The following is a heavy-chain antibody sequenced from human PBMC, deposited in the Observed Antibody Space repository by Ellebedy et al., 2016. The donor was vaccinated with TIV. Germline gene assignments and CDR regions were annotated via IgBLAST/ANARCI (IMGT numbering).Heavy chain of an antibody. CDR3: ARRLSGGRGGMDV. V-gene: IGHV1-69*13. CDR1: GYTFTSYG. J-gene: IGHJ6*02. CDR2: IIPIFGTA. Sequence: SVKVSCXASGYTFTSYGISWVRQAPGQGLEWMGGIIPIFGTANYAQKFQGRVTITADESTSTAYMELSSLRSEDTAVYYCARRLSGGRGGMDVWGQGTTVTVPS. D-gene: IGHD2-15*01.